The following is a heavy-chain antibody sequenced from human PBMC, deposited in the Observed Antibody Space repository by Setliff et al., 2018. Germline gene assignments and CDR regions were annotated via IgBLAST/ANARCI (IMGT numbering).Heavy chain of an antibody. CDR1: GFLFSSYG. Sequence: LRLSCAASGFLFSSYGMHWVRQAPGKGLEWVANIKRDESQRSYVDSVKGRFTISRDNAKYSLYLQMNSLRVEDTAVYYCARDPTWGAFDIWGHGTMVTVSS. CDR2: IKRDESQR. D-gene: IGHD7-27*01. V-gene: IGHV3-7*03. J-gene: IGHJ3*02. CDR3: ARDPTWGAFDI.